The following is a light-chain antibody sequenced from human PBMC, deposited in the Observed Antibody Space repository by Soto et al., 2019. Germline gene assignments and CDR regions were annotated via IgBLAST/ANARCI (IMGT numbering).Light chain of an antibody. J-gene: IGKJ2*01. V-gene: IGKV1-5*01. CDR3: QQYNSYPYT. CDR1: QSISSW. CDR2: DAS. Sequence: DIQMTQSPSTLSASVGDRVTITCRASQSISSWLGWYQQKPGKAPKLLIYDASSLESGVPSRFSGSGSGTEFTLTISSLQPHDFATYYCQQYNSYPYTFGQGTKLEIK.